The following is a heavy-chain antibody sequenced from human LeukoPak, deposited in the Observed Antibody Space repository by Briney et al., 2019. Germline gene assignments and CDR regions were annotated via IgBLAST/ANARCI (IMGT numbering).Heavy chain of an antibody. V-gene: IGHV3-33*01. CDR1: GFTFSSYG. D-gene: IGHD3-3*01. Sequence: GRSLRLSCAASGFTFSSYGMHWVRQAPGKGLEWVAVIWYDGSNKYYADSVKGRFTISRDNSKNTLYLQMNSLRAEDTAVYHCARDPYDFWSGYYPPGCWGQGTLVTVSS. CDR2: IWYDGSNK. CDR3: ARDPYDFWSGYYPPGC. J-gene: IGHJ4*02.